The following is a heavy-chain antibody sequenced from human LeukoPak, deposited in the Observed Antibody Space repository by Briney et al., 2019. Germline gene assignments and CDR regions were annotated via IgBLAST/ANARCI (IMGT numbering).Heavy chain of an antibody. CDR1: GGSISSSSYY. Sequence: SETLSLTCTVSGGSISSSSYYWGWIRQPPGKGLEWIGYIYYSGSTNYNPSLKSRVTISVDTSKNQFSLKLSSVTAADTAVYYCARVAAEWELLGGYWFDPWGQGTLVTVSS. V-gene: IGHV4-61*05. J-gene: IGHJ5*02. CDR3: ARVAAEWELLGGYWFDP. CDR2: IYYSGST. D-gene: IGHD1-26*01.